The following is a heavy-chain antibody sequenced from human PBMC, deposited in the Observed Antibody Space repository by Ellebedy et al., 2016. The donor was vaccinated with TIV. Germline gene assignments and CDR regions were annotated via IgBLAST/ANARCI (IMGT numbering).Heavy chain of an antibody. CDR3: VHYGSGTSHAFDL. CDR2: TYYRSKWHN. J-gene: IGHJ3*01. CDR1: GDTVSSNNAA. Sequence: MPSETLSLTCAISGDTVSSNNAAWNWIRQSPSRGLEWLGRTYYRSKWHNDYAVSVKSRITINPDTSKNQFSLQLNSVTPEDTAIYYCVHYGSGTSHAFDLWGQGTLVIVSS. V-gene: IGHV6-1*01. D-gene: IGHD3-10*01.